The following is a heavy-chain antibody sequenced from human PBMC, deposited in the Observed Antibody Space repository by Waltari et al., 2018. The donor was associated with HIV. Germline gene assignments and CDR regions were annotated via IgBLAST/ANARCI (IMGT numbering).Heavy chain of an antibody. D-gene: IGHD1-26*01. J-gene: IGHJ5*02. Sequence: QVQLQESGPGLVKPSETLSLTCGVSGYSMRSGYFWGWIRQAPGKSMVWIGSIYHSGSTYDNPSLKRRVTMSVDTSRNQVSLNLTSVTAADTAVYYCTRGVRGAPGNWFDPWGQGSLVTVSS. CDR2: IYHSGST. V-gene: IGHV4-38-2*01. CDR1: GYSMRSGYF. CDR3: TRGVRGAPGNWFDP.